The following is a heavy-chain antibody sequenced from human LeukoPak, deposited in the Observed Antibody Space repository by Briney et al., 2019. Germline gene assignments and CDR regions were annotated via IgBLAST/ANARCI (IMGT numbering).Heavy chain of an antibody. CDR2: IYTSGST. J-gene: IGHJ5*02. CDR1: GGSISSYY. D-gene: IGHD3-10*01. CDR3: ARGGVTPLWFGEISGWFDP. Sequence: SETLSLTCTVSGGSISSYYWSWIRQPAGKGLEWIGRIYTSGSTNYNPSLKSRVTMSVDTSKNQFSLKLSSVTAADTAVYHCARGGVTPLWFGEISGWFDPWGQGTLVTVSS. V-gene: IGHV4-4*07.